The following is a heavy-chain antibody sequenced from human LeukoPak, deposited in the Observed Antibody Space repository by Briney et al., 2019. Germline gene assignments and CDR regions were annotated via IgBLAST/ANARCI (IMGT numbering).Heavy chain of an antibody. D-gene: IGHD2-15*01. V-gene: IGHV3-7*01. CDR3: ARDSLRYCSDDTCYYNY. J-gene: IGHJ4*02. CDR1: GFTFSSSW. Sequence: GGSLRLSCAASGFTFSSSWMSWVRQSPGRGLEWVANIKYDGSEYYYVDSVKGRFTISRDNAKNSLYLQMNSLRAEDTAVYSCARDSLRYCSDDTCYYNYWGQGTLVTVSS. CDR2: IKYDGSEY.